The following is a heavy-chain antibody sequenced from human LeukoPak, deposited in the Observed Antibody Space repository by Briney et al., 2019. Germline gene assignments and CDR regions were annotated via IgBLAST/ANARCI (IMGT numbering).Heavy chain of an antibody. V-gene: IGHV3-23*01. Sequence: PGGSLRLSCAASGFTFSSYGMSWVRQAPGKGLQWVSAISGSGGSTYYADSVKGRFTISRDNSKNTLYLQMNSLRAEDTAVYFCAKTGGIAASHWGQGTLVTVSS. CDR2: ISGSGGST. D-gene: IGHD6-13*01. CDR3: AKTGGIAASH. J-gene: IGHJ4*02. CDR1: GFTFSSYG.